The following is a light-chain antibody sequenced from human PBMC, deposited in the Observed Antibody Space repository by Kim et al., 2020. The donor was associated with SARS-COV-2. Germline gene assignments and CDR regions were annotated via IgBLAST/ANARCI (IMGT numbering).Light chain of an antibody. J-gene: IGKJ4*01. CDR3: QQYNDYPLT. Sequence: ASVGDRVTLTCRASQSIRSWLAWYQHKPGKAPKLLIYKTSSLQSGVPSRFSGSGSGTDFTLTISSLQPDDFATYYCQQYNDYPLTFGGGTKVDIK. CDR2: KTS. V-gene: IGKV1-5*03. CDR1: QSIRSW.